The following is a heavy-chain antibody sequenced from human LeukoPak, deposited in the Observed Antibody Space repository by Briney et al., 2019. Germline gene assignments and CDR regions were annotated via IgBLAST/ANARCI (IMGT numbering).Heavy chain of an antibody. CDR3: AREGNPGGNNYGHCPDY. J-gene: IGHJ4*02. V-gene: IGHV4-61*02. D-gene: IGHD5-18*01. Sequence: SQTLSLTCTVSGGSISGAYIYWSWIRQSAGKGLEWIGRIYNSGSTSYNPSLESRVTISIDTSKNQFSLELSSMTAADTAVYYCAREGNPGGNNYGHCPDYWGQGTLVTVSS. CDR1: GGSISGAYIY. CDR2: IYNSGST.